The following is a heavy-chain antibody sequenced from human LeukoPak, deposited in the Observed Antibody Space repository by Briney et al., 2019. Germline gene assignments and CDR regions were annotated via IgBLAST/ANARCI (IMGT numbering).Heavy chain of an antibody. CDR2: FYPVDSDT. V-gene: IGHV5-51*04. J-gene: IGHJ4*02. Sequence: GESLKISCKGFGYRFTNYWIGWVRQMPGKGLEWMGIFYPVDSDTSYSPSFQAQSTISVDRPINTPYLQWSSLKASDTAMYYCVLAGSGSYYFDYWGQGILVTVSS. CDR1: GYRFTNYW. CDR3: VLAGSGSYYFDY. D-gene: IGHD3-10*01.